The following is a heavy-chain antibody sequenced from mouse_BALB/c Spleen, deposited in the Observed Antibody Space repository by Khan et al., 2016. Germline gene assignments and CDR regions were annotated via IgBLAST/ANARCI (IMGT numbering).Heavy chain of an antibody. Sequence: QVQLMESGAELVRPWSSVKISCKASGFAFSSSWMNWVKQRPGQGLEWIGQIYSGDGDTNYNGKFKGKATLTADKSSSTAYMQLSSLTSEDSAVYFCARGTPFANWGQGTLVTVSA. CDR2: IYSGDGDT. V-gene: IGHV1-80*01. CDR1: GFAFSSSW. D-gene: IGHD2-14*01. J-gene: IGHJ3*01. CDR3: ARGTPFAN.